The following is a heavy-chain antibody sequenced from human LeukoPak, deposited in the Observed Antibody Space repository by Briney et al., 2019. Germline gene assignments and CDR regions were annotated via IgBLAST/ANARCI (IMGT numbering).Heavy chain of an antibody. D-gene: IGHD3-10*01. CDR2: ISSSSSYI. V-gene: IGHV3-21*01. CDR3: ARTPRDYFDY. Sequence: GGSLRLSCAASGFTFSSYSMNWVRQAPGKGLEWVSSISSSSSYIHYADSAKGRFTISRDNAKNSLYLQMNSLRAEDTAVYYCARTPRDYFDYWGQGTLVTVSS. CDR1: GFTFSSYS. J-gene: IGHJ4*02.